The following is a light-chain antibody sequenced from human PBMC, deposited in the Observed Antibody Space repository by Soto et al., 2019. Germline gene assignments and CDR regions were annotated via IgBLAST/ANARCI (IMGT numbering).Light chain of an antibody. CDR1: QSVLYSSDNKNY. Sequence: DIVMTQSPDSLAVSLGERATINCKSSQSVLYSSDNKNYLAWYQQKPGQSPKLLFYWASTRESGVPARFSGSGSGTDFSLTISSLQAEDMAVYFCQQYYNPPLTFGGGTKVEIK. CDR3: QQYYNPPLT. J-gene: IGKJ4*01. V-gene: IGKV4-1*01. CDR2: WAS.